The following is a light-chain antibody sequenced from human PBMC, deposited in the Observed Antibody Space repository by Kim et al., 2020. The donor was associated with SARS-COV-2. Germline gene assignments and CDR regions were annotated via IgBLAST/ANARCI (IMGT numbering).Light chain of an antibody. CDR2: GKN. J-gene: IGLJ2*01. CDR1: SLRNYY. Sequence: SSELTQDPAVSVALGQTVRITCQGDSLRNYYATWYQQKPGQAPVLVLYGKNNRPSGIPGRFSGSSSKNTPSLTITGAQAEDEADYYCASRDNSGYHVIFGGGTQLTVL. V-gene: IGLV3-19*01. CDR3: ASRDNSGYHVI.